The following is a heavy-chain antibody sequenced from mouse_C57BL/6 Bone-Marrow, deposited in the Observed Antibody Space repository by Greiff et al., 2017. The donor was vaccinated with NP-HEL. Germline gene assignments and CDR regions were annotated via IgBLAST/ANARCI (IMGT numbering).Heavy chain of an antibody. CDR1: GYSITSGYY. V-gene: IGHV3-6*01. Sequence: ESGPGLVKPSQSLSLTCSVTGYSITSGYYWNWIRQFPGNKLEWMGYISYDGSNNYNPSLKNRISITRDTSKNQFFLKLNSVTTEDTATYYCARDETGTWAYWGQGTLVTVSA. CDR3: ARDETGTWAY. CDR2: ISYDGSN. J-gene: IGHJ3*01. D-gene: IGHD4-1*01.